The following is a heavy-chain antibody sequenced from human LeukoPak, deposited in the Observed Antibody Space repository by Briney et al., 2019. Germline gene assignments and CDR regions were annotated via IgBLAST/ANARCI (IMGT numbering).Heavy chain of an antibody. J-gene: IGHJ4*02. D-gene: IGHD1-20*01. CDR2: ISSSGSTI. Sequence: GGSLRLSCAASGFTFSDYYMSWIRQAPGKGLEWVSYISSSGSTIYYADSVKGRFTISRDNAKNSLYLQMNSLRAEDTAVYYCAKAPISITGTREFDYWGQGTLVTVSS. V-gene: IGHV3-11*01. CDR1: GFTFSDYY. CDR3: AKAPISITGTREFDY.